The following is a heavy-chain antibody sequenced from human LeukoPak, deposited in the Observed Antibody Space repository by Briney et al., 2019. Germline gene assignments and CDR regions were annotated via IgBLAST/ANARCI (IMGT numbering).Heavy chain of an antibody. J-gene: IGHJ4*02. CDR2: ISYDGSNK. Sequence: GGSLRLSCAASGFAFNTYSMHWVRQAPGKGLEWVAVISYDGSNKYYADSVKGRFTISRDNSKNTLYLQMNSLRAEDTAVYYCAKLVVAGYYFDYWGQGTLVTVSS. V-gene: IGHV3-30*18. D-gene: IGHD6-19*01. CDR1: GFAFNTYS. CDR3: AKLVVAGYYFDY.